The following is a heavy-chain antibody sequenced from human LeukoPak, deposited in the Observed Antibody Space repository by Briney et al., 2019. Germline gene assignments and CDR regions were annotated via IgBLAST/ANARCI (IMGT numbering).Heavy chain of an antibody. CDR1: GFTFSSYW. V-gene: IGHV3-74*01. D-gene: IGHD2-8*01. CDR3: ARDNGNKYYFDY. CDR2: ISGDGSIT. Sequence: PGGSLRLSCAASGFTFSSYWMHWVRQAPGMGLVWVSRISGDGSITWYADSVKGRFTISRDNAKKSLYLQMNSLRAEDTAVYYCARDNGNKYYFDYWGQGTLVTVSS. J-gene: IGHJ4*02.